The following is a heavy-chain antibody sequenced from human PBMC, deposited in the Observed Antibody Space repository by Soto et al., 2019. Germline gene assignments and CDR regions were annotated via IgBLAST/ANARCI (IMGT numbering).Heavy chain of an antibody. Sequence: SETLSLTCTVSGGSISSGGYYWSWIRQHPGKGLEWIGYIYYSGSTYYNPSLKSRVTISVDTSKNQFSLKLSSVTAADTAVYYCASYCSSTSCYFYRWFDPWGQGTLVTVSS. V-gene: IGHV4-31*03. CDR3: ASYCSSTSCYFYRWFDP. CDR1: GGSISSGGYY. D-gene: IGHD2-2*01. J-gene: IGHJ5*02. CDR2: IYYSGST.